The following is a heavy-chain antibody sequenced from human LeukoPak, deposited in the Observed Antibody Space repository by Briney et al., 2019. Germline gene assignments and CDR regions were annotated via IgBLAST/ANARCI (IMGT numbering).Heavy chain of an antibody. CDR1: GFTFVSYW. V-gene: IGHV3-7*03. CDR3: ARANWARFDY. Sequence: GGSLGSSVEASGFTFVSYWMSWVRQVPGRGLEWVANIKQDGSEKNYVDSVKGRFTISRDNAKNSLYLQMNSLRAEDTAVYYCARANWARFDYWGQGTLATVSS. J-gene: IGHJ4*02. CDR2: IKQDGSEK. D-gene: IGHD3-16*01.